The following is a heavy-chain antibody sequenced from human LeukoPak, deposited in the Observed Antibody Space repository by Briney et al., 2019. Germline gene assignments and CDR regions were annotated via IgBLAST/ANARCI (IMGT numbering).Heavy chain of an antibody. CDR1: GFTFTSYG. Sequence: PGMSLRLSCAASGFTFTSYGMHWVRQAPGRGLECVANLNQDGSEKNYVGSVKGRFTISRDNAKNSVYMQMNSLRAEDTAVYYCARGDGWIINLWGQGTLVTVSS. V-gene: IGHV3-7*05. CDR3: ARGDGWIINL. J-gene: IGHJ5*02. CDR2: LNQDGSEK. D-gene: IGHD3-10*01.